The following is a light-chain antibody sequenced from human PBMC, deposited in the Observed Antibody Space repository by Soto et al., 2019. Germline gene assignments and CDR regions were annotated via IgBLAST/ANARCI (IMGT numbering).Light chain of an antibody. CDR2: YDS. CDR3: QVWDSSSDHVV. Sequence: SYELTQPPSVSVAPGKTARITCGGNNIGSKSVYWYQQKPGQAPVLVIYYDSDRPSGIPERFSGSNSGNTATLTISRVEAGYEADYYCQVWDSSSDHVVFGGGTKLTVL. CDR1: NIGSKS. V-gene: IGLV3-21*04. J-gene: IGLJ2*01.